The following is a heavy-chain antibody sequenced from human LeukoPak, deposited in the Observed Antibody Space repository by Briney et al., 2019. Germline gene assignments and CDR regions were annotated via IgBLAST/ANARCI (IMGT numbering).Heavy chain of an antibody. D-gene: IGHD3/OR15-3a*01. CDR3: ARGTVALSAFDI. CDR2: INPSEST. V-gene: IGHV4-4*07. Sequence: PSETVSHTCTVSGGSISSYYWSWIRQAAGRGLEWIGRINPSESTNYNPSLKNRVTMSVDTSKNQFSLKLSSVTAADTAVYYCARGTVALSAFDIWGQGTMVTVSS. J-gene: IGHJ3*02. CDR1: GGSISSYY.